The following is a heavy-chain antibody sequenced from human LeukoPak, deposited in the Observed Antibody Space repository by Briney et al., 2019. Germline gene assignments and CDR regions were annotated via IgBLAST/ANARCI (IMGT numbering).Heavy chain of an antibody. D-gene: IGHD4-23*01. CDR2: IYYSGST. J-gene: IGHJ4*02. CDR3: PRGWYGGGGDHY. V-gene: IGHV4-59*01. CDR1: GGSITGYY. Sequence: PSETLSLTCTISGGSITGYYWSWIRQPPGKGLEWIGYIYYSGSTNYNPSLKSRVTISVDTSKNQFSLKLSSVTAAATAVYYCPRGWYGGGGDHYWGQGTLVTVSS.